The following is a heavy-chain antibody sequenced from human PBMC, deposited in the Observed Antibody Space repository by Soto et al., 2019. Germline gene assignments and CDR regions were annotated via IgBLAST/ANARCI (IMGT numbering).Heavy chain of an antibody. Sequence: GSLRLSCAASGFTFSSYGMHWVRQAPGKGLEWVAVIWYDGSNKYYADSVKGRFTISRDNSRNTLYLEMNSLRAEDTAVYYCARDAYCSSTSCYRPAFDIWGQGTMVTVSS. D-gene: IGHD2-2*02. V-gene: IGHV3-33*01. J-gene: IGHJ3*02. CDR1: GFTFSSYG. CDR3: ARDAYCSSTSCYRPAFDI. CDR2: IWYDGSNK.